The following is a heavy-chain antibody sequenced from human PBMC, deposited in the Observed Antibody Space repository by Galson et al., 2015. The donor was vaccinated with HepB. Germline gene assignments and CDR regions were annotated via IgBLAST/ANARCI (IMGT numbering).Heavy chain of an antibody. Sequence: SLRLSCAASGFTFSSYGMHWVRQAPGKGLEWVAVIWYDGSNKYYADSVKGRFTISRDNSKNTLYLQMNSLRAEDTAVYYCARAPPLRFLEWRGVDYWGQGTLVTVSS. CDR2: IWYDGSNK. J-gene: IGHJ4*02. D-gene: IGHD3-3*01. V-gene: IGHV3-33*01. CDR1: GFTFSSYG. CDR3: ARAPPLRFLEWRGVDY.